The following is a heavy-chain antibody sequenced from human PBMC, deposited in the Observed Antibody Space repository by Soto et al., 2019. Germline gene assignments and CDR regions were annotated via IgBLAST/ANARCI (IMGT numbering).Heavy chain of an antibody. J-gene: IGHJ4*02. CDR2: IKQDGSEK. Sequence: EVQLVESGGGLVQAGGSLRLSCAASGFIFSNYWMTWVRQAPGKGLEWVANIKQDGSEKYHVDSVKGRFSISRDNAKNSLYLQMNSLRDEDTAVYYCATRGPQYYFYYWGQGTLVTVSS. CDR3: ATRGPQYYFYY. D-gene: IGHD3-16*01. CDR1: GFIFSNYW. V-gene: IGHV3-7*03.